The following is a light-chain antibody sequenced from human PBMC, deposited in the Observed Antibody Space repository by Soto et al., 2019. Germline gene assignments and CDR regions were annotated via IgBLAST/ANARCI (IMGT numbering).Light chain of an antibody. CDR1: QDIGNY. Sequence: DIQMTQSPSSLSASVGDRVTITCQASQDIGNYLSWYQQKPGKAPKLLIYDASNLETGVPARVRGSGAWTHFTFTISRLQPEDLATYYCQQDDHLPLAFGGGNKVEIK. CDR3: QQDDHLPLA. J-gene: IGKJ4*01. V-gene: IGKV1-33*01. CDR2: DAS.